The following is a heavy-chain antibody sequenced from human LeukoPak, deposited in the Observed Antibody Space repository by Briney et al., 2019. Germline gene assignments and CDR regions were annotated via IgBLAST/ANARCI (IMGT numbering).Heavy chain of an antibody. CDR3: ARDRRGLTTVPDY. V-gene: IGHV4-61*02. CDR1: GGSISSGSYY. D-gene: IGHD4-11*01. CDR2: IYTSGST. Sequence: SQTLSLTSTVSGGSISSGSYYWSWIRQPAGKGLEWIGRIYTSGSTNYNPSLKSRVTISVDTSKNHFSLKLSSVTAADTAVYYCARDRRGLTTVPDYWGQGTLVTVSS. J-gene: IGHJ4*02.